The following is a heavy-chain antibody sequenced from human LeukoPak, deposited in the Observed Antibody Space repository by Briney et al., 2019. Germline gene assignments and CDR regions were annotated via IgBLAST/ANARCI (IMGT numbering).Heavy chain of an antibody. CDR3: AKGGDH. V-gene: IGHV3-7*01. D-gene: IGHD3-16*01. J-gene: IGHJ4*02. Sequence: GGSLRLSCAASGFTFSTYWMDWVRQAPGKGLEWVANIKPDGSDKYYVDSVKGRFTVSKDNAKNSLYLQMNSLRAEDTAVYYCAKGGDHWGQGTLVTVSS. CDR1: GFTFSTYW. CDR2: IKPDGSDK.